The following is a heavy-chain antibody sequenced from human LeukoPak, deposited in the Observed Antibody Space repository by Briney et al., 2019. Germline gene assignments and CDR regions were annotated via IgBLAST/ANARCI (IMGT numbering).Heavy chain of an antibody. CDR2: ISWNSGSI. CDR1: GFTFDDYA. V-gene: IGHV3-9*01. J-gene: IGHJ4*02. Sequence: GGSLRLSCAASGFTFDDYAMHWVWQAPGKGLEWVSGISWNSGSIGYADSVKGRFTISRDNAKNSLYLQMNSLRAEDTALYYCAKDISSGSIAVAGFDYWGQGTLVTVSS. CDR3: AKDISSGSIAVAGFDY. D-gene: IGHD6-19*01.